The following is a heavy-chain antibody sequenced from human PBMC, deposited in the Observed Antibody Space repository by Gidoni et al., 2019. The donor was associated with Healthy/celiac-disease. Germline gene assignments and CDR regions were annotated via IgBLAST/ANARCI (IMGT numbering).Heavy chain of an antibody. V-gene: IGHV4-34*01. CDR2: INHSGST. Sequence: QVQLQQWGAGLLKPSETLSLTCAVYGGSFSGYYWSWIRQPPGKGLACIGEINHSGSTNYNPSLKSRVTISVDTSKNQFSLKLSSVTAADTAVYYCARAAGGSWYRYWGQGTLVTVSS. CDR3: ARAAGGSWYRY. D-gene: IGHD6-13*01. CDR1: GGSFSGYY. J-gene: IGHJ4*02.